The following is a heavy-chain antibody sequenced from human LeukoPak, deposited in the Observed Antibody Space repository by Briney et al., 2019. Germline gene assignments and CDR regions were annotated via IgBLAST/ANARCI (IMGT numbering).Heavy chain of an antibody. CDR2: IYYSGST. CDR3: ARGSGYYDSSGYAYFDY. J-gene: IGHJ4*02. Sequence: SETLSLTCTVSGGSISSGGYYWSWIRQHPGKGLEWIGYIYYSGSTYYNPSLKSRVTISVDTSKNQFSLKLSSVTAADTAVYYCARGSGYYDSSGYAYFDYWGQGTLVTVSS. D-gene: IGHD3-22*01. CDR1: GGSISSGGYY. V-gene: IGHV4-31*03.